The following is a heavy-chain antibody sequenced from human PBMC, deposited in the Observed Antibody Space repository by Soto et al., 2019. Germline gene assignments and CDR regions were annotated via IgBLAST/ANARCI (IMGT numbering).Heavy chain of an antibody. CDR1: GGSISSDDYY. CDR3: ARATCSVGGCQQYFYYGLDV. CDR2: SYYSGST. D-gene: IGHD2-15*01. J-gene: IGHJ6*02. V-gene: IGHV4-30-4*01. Sequence: QVQLQESSPGLVKPSQTLSLTCTVSGGSISSDDYYWSWIRQPPGKGLEWIGSSYYSGSTYYNPSLQSRVTISVDTSKNQFSLNLSSVTAADTAMFYCARATCSVGGCQQYFYYGLDVWGQGTTVTVSS.